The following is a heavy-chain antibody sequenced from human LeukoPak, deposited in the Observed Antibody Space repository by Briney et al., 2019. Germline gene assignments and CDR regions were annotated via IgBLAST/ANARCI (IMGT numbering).Heavy chain of an antibody. D-gene: IGHD3-10*01. Sequence: GGSLRLSCAASGFTFSSYGMHWVRQAPGKGLEWGAVISYDGSNKYYADSVKGRFTISRDNSKNTLYLQMNSLRAEDTAVYYCAKGRYYYGSGRDPMDVWGQGTTVTVSS. V-gene: IGHV3-30*18. CDR1: GFTFSSYG. CDR3: AKGRYYYGSGRDPMDV. CDR2: ISYDGSNK. J-gene: IGHJ6*02.